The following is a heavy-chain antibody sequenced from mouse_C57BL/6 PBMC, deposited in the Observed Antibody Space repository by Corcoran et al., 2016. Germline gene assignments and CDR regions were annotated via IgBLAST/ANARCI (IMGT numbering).Heavy chain of an antibody. J-gene: IGHJ2*01. V-gene: IGHV9-3*01. Sequence: QIQLVQSGPELKKPGETVKISCKASGYTFTTYGMSWVKQAPGKGLKWMGWINTYSGVPTYADDFKGRFAFSLETSASTAYLQINNLKNEDTATYFCARPYSNYDYWGQGTTLTVSS. CDR1: GYTFTTYG. CDR3: ARPYSNYDY. D-gene: IGHD2-5*01. CDR2: INTYSGVP.